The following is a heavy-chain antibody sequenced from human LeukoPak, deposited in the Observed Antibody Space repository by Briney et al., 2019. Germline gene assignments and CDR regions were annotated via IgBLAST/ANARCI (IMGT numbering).Heavy chain of an antibody. Sequence: PSQTLSLTCTVSGGSISSGGYYWSWIRQHPGKGLEWIGYIYYSGSTYYNPSLKSRVTISVDTSKNQSSLKLSSVIAADTAVYYCARASVVPAAYDYWGQGTLVTVSS. J-gene: IGHJ4*02. CDR3: ARASVVPAAYDY. V-gene: IGHV4-31*03. D-gene: IGHD2-2*01. CDR1: GGSISSGGYY. CDR2: IYYSGST.